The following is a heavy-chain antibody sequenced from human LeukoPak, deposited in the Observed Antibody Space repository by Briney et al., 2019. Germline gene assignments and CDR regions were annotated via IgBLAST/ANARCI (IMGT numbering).Heavy chain of an antibody. J-gene: IGHJ4*02. CDR1: GGTFSSYA. Sequence: ASVKVSCKASGGTFSSYAISWVRQAPGQGLEWMGWISASNGDTDYPQNLQGRVTMTTDTYTSTAYMELRSLTSDDTAIYYCARESHITREDYWGQGTLVTVSS. CDR3: ARESHITREDY. CDR2: ISASNGDT. V-gene: IGHV1-18*01. D-gene: IGHD1-14*01.